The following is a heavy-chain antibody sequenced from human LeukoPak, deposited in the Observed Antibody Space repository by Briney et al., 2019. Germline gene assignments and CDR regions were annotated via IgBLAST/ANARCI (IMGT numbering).Heavy chain of an antibody. Sequence: GASVKVSCKASGYTFTSYGISWVRQAPGQGLEWMGWISAYNGNTNYAQKLQGRVTMTTDTSTSTAYMELRSLRSDDTAVHYCARVAAAGNYYYYYYYMDVWGKGTTVTVSS. J-gene: IGHJ6*03. D-gene: IGHD6-13*01. CDR1: GYTFTSYG. CDR3: ARVAAAGNYYYYYYYMDV. V-gene: IGHV1-18*01. CDR2: ISAYNGNT.